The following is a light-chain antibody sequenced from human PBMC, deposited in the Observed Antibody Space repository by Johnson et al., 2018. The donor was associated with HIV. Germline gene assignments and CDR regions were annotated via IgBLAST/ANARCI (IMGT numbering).Light chain of an antibody. CDR1: NSNFGNYY. CDR2: DNH. J-gene: IGLJ1*01. V-gene: IGLV1-51*01. Sequence: QSVLTQPPSVSAAPGQKVTISCSGNNSNFGNYYLSWYQHLPGTAPKLLIYDNHKRPSGIPDRFSGSKSGTSATLAITGLQTGDEADYYCATGGRSLSAGGVFGTGTKVTVL. CDR3: ATGGRSLSAGGV.